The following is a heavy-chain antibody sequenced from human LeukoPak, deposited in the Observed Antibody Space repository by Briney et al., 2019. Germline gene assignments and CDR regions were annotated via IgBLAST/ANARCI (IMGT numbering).Heavy chain of an antibody. V-gene: IGHV4-59*01. CDR2: IYYSGST. J-gene: IGHJ4*02. CDR3: ARVRVEYYYDSSGYYYGTPFDY. D-gene: IGHD3-22*01. Sequence: SETLSLTCTVSGGSISSYYWSWIRQPPGKGLEWIGYIYYSGSTNYNPSLKSRVTISVDTSKNQFSLKLSSVTAADTAVYYCARVRVEYYYDSSGYYYGTPFDYWGQGTLVTVSS. CDR1: GGSISSYY.